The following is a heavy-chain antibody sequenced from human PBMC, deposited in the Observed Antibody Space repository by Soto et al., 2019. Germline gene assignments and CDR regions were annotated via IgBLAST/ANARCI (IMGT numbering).Heavy chain of an antibody. Sequence: GGSLRLSCAASGFIVSSSFMTWVRQAPGNVLEWLSVIYRDGKTHHADSVKDRFTISRDNSKNTLYLQMNSLRAEDTAVYYCTRDSGIPQWLDDWGQGTRVTVSS. D-gene: IGHD6-19*01. J-gene: IGHJ4*02. V-gene: IGHV3-66*01. CDR2: IYRDGKT. CDR1: GFIVSSSF. CDR3: TRDSGIPQWLDD.